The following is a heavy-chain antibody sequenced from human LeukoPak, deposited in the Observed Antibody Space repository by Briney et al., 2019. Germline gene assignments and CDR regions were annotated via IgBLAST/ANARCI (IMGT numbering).Heavy chain of an antibody. CDR2: IYYDGSYQ. CDR3: ARGGVVVGDTSYYYGMDV. D-gene: IGHD2-2*01. V-gene: IGHV3-33*01. J-gene: IGHJ6*02. CDR1: GFTFSSYG. Sequence: GGSLRLSCAASGFTFSSYGMHWVRQAPGKGLEWVAVIYYDGSYQYYADSVKGRFTVSRDNSRNTLFLQMNSLRAEDTAVYYCARGGVVVGDTSYYYGMDVWGQGTTVTVSS.